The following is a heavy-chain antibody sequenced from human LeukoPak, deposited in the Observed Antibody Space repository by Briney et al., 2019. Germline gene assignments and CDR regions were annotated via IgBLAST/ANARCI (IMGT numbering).Heavy chain of an antibody. Sequence: ASVKVSCKASGYTFTSYGISWVRQAPGQGLEWMGWISAYNGNTNYAQKLQGRVTMTTDTSTSTAYMELRSLRSDDTAVYYCARFRYYYDSSGYFDYWGQGTLVTVSS. J-gene: IGHJ4*02. CDR3: ARFRYYYDSSGYFDY. CDR1: GYTFTSYG. V-gene: IGHV1-18*01. CDR2: ISAYNGNT. D-gene: IGHD3-22*01.